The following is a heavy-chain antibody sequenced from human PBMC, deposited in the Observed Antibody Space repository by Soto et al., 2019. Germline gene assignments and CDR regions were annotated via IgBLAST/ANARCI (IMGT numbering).Heavy chain of an antibody. V-gene: IGHV1-69*06. Sequence: SVKVSCKASGGTFSSYAISWVRQAPGQGLEWMGGIIPIFGTANYAQKFQGRVTITADKSTSTAYMEPSSLRSEDTAVYYCARDNRRDDFWSGDFDYWRQGTLVTVSS. CDR2: IIPIFGTA. D-gene: IGHD3-3*01. J-gene: IGHJ4*02. CDR1: GGTFSSYA. CDR3: ARDNRRDDFWSGDFDY.